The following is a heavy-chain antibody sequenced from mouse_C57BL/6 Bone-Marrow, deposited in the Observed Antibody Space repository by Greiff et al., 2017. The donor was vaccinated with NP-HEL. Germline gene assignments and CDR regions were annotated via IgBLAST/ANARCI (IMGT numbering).Heavy chain of an antibody. V-gene: IGHV1-15*01. J-gene: IGHJ4*01. CDR3: TRPLY. CDR1: GYTFTDYE. CDR2: IDPETGGT. Sequence: VQLQESGAELVRPGASVTLSCKASGYTFTDYEMHWVKQTPVHGLEWIGAIDPETGGTAYNQKVKGKAILTADKSSSTAYMELRSLTSQDSAVYYCTRPLYWGQGTSVTVSS.